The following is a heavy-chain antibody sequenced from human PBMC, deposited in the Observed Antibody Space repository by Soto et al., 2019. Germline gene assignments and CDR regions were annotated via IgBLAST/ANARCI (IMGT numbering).Heavy chain of an antibody. CDR1: GYTFTNYY. Sequence: GASVKVSCKASGYTFTNYYLHWVRQAPGQGLEWMGISNPRGDSTTYAQEFQGRVTMTWDTSTSTVYMELRSLRSEDTAVYYCARDGGYGMPYYYTLTGGQFDYRGQGTVVTVSS. D-gene: IGHD3-9*01. V-gene: IGHV1-46*01. CDR2: SNPRGDST. J-gene: IGHJ4*02. CDR3: ARDGGYGMPYYYTLTGGQFDY.